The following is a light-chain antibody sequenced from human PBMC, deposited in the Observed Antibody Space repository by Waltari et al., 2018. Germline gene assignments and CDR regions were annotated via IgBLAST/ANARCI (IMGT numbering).Light chain of an antibody. J-gene: IGLJ2*01. CDR3: QTWGTGIT. V-gene: IGLV4-69*01. CDR1: SGHSSYS. CDR2: VNNDGSH. Sequence: QVVLTQSPSASASLGASVKLTCTLSSGHSSYSIACLQQHPGKGPRSVMKVNNDGSHTKGTGIPDGFSGANSGAGRYLPTSGLQSEDEADSYCQTWGTGITFGGGTKLTVL.